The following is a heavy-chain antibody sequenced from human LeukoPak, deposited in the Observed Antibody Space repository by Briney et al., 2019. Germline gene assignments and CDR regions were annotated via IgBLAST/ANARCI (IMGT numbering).Heavy chain of an antibody. D-gene: IGHD6-13*01. CDR3: ARGIAAAGIAY. CDR1: GGSISSYY. CDR2: IYYSGST. Sequence: PSETLSLTCTVSGGSISSYYWSWIRQPPGKGLEWIGYIYYSGSTNYNPSLKSRVTISVDTSKNQFSLELSSVTAADTAVYYCARGIAAAGIAYWGQGTLVTVSS. V-gene: IGHV4-59*01. J-gene: IGHJ4*02.